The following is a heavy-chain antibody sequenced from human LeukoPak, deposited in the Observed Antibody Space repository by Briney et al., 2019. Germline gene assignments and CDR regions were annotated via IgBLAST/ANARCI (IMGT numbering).Heavy chain of an antibody. J-gene: IGHJ4*02. V-gene: IGHV3-23*05. Sequence: GGSLRLSCVASGFKFDYFAMSWVRQAPGKRLEWVSTICRSGSGPSYADSVRGRFTISRDNSNNMVYLQMDSLGAEDTAVYYCSRINYGGNSGYHFDSWGQGTLVSVSS. CDR2: ICRSGSGP. D-gene: IGHD4-23*01. CDR1: GFKFDYFA. CDR3: SRINYGGNSGYHFDS.